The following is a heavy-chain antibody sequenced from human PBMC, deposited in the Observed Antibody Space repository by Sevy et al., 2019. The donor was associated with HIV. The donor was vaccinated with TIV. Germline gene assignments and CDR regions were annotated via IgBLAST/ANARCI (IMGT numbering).Heavy chain of an antibody. D-gene: IGHD3-22*01. V-gene: IGHV3-23*01. J-gene: IGHJ3*02. CDR1: GFTFSSYA. CDR3: AGGRYDSSGSFDAFDI. Sequence: RGSLRLSCAASGFTFSSYAMNWVRQAPGKGLEWVSTIFGSGGGTYYADSVKGRFTISRDNSKNTLYLQMNSLRAEDTAVYYCAGGRYDSSGSFDAFDIWGQGTMVTVSS. CDR2: IFGSGGGT.